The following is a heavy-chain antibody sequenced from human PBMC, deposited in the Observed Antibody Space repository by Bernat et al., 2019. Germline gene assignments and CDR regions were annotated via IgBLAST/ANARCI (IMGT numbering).Heavy chain of an antibody. J-gene: IGHJ4*02. CDR2: IYSGGST. CDR3: ASLALFEYSSSGFDY. V-gene: IGHV3-53*01. CDR1: GFTVSSNY. Sequence: EVQLVESGGGLIQPGGSLGLSCAASGFTVSSNYMSWVRQAPGKGLEWVSVIYSGGSTYYADSVKGRFTISRDNSKNTLYLQMNSLRAEDTAVYYCASLALFEYSSSGFDYWGQGTLVTVSS. D-gene: IGHD6-6*01.